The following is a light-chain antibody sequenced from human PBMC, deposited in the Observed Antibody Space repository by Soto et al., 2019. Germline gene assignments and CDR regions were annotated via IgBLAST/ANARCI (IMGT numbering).Light chain of an antibody. CDR3: QHYGRSPWT. CDR1: QSVGSRY. CDR2: GAS. V-gene: IGKV3-20*01. Sequence: EIVLTQSPGTLSLSPGERATLSCRASQSVGSRYLAWYQQKPGQAPRLLIYGASSRATGIPDRFSGSGSGTDFTRTVSRLEPEEFAVYYCQHYGRSPWTVGQGTKVEIK. J-gene: IGKJ1*01.